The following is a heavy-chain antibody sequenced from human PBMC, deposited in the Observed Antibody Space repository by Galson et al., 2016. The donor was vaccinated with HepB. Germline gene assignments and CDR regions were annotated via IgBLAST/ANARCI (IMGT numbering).Heavy chain of an antibody. CDR1: GFTFSGYA. Sequence: SLRLSCAASGFTFSGYAMSWVRQAPGKGLEWVSTLTGNGGSTFYADSVKGRFTISRDNSMNTLGLQMDSLRVEDTAVYYCAEVYHYDRNGYYYFDHWGQGTLVTVSS. J-gene: IGHJ4*02. D-gene: IGHD3-22*01. CDR2: LTGNGGST. CDR3: AEVYHYDRNGYYYFDH. V-gene: IGHV3-23*01.